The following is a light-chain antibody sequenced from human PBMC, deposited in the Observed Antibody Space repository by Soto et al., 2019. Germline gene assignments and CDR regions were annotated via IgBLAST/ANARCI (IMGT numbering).Light chain of an antibody. V-gene: IGKV3-20*01. J-gene: IGKJ1*01. CDR3: QQYGSSRWT. CDR1: QSVSSNY. CDR2: GAS. Sequence: ELVLTQSPGTLSLSPGERGTLSCRASQSVSSNYLAWYQQNPGQAPRLLIYGASSRATGIPDRFSGSGSGTDFTLTISRLEPEDFAVYYCQQYGSSRWTFGQGTKVDIK.